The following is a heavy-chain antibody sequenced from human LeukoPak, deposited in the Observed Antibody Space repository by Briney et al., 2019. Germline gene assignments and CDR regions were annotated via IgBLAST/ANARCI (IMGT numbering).Heavy chain of an antibody. CDR1: GNTLMSYT. CDR2: MSGGGGTT. V-gene: IGHV3-23*01. D-gene: IGHD6-19*01. Sequence: LGGSLTHSCVASGNTLMSYTMSWVRQAPGKGLEWVSSMSGGGGTTYYAGSFNGRFTISRDNSKNTLYLQMNSLRVEDTAIYFCAKVPTIYSSSSNYWGQGTLVTVSS. CDR3: AKVPTIYSSSSNY. J-gene: IGHJ4*02.